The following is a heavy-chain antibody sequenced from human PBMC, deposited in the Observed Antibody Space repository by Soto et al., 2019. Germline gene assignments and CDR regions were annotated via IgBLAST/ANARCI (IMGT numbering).Heavy chain of an antibody. CDR3: ARPANGYCSGGSCYSGGYFDY. Sequence: GGSLRLSCAASGFTFSDYYMSWIRQAPGKGLEWVSYISSSGSTIYYANSVKGRFTISRDNAKNSLYLQMNSLRAEDTAVYYCARPANGYCSGGSCYSGGYFDYWGQGTLVTVSS. J-gene: IGHJ4*02. CDR1: GFTFSDYY. V-gene: IGHV3-11*01. D-gene: IGHD2-15*01. CDR2: ISSSGSTI.